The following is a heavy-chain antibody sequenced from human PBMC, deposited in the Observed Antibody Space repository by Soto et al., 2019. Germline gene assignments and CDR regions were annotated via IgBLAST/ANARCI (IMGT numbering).Heavy chain of an antibody. CDR3: ARDSLIAVAGTAGYYYYGMDV. D-gene: IGHD6-19*01. CDR2: ISAYNGNT. CDR1: SYTFTSYG. J-gene: IGHJ6*02. V-gene: IGHV1-18*01. Sequence: ASVKVSCKASSYTFTSYGISWVRQAPGQGLEWMGWISAYNGNTNYAQKLQGRVTMTTDTSTSTAYMELRSLRSDDTAVYYCARDSLIAVAGTAGYYYYGMDVWGQWTTVTVSS.